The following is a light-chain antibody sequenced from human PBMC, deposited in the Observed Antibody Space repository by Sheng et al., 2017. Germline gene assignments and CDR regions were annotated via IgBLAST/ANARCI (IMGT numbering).Light chain of an antibody. Sequence: EIVLTQSPATLSLSPGQRATLSCRASHRISSHLAWFQQHPGQAPRLLIFGTSYRAVGIPARFSGSGSGTNFTLTITSLEPEDFAVYYCQQTDTGPWTFGQGSK. CDR2: GTS. V-gene: IGKV3-11*01. CDR1: HRISSH. CDR3: QQTDTGPWT. J-gene: IGKJ1*01.